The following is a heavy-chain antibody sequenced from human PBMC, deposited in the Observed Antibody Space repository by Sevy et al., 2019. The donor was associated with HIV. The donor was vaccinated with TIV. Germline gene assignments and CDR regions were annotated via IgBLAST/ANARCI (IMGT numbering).Heavy chain of an antibody. CDR2: ISPDGTNK. D-gene: IGHD2-2*03. CDR3: ATGYCSPICLIDY. V-gene: IGHV3-30*03. CDR1: GFTFSSYG. J-gene: IGHJ4*02. Sequence: GGSLRLSCAASGFTFSSYGMHWVRQAPGKGLEWVAVISPDGTNKYYGDSMRGRFTISRDNSKNTLYLQIDTVRVEDTAVYYCATGYCSPICLIDYWGQGTLVTVSS.